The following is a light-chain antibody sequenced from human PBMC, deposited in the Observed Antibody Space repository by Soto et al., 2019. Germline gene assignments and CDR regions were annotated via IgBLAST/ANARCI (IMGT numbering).Light chain of an antibody. Sequence: QSALTQPASVSGSPGQSITISCTGTSSDVGTYKYVSWYQQHPGKAPKLMIYEVSDRPSGVSTRFSGSESGNTASLTISGLEAGDGADYSCSSYTSSSTLVFGGGTKLTVL. CDR3: SSYTSSSTLV. CDR1: SSDVGTYKY. V-gene: IGLV2-14*03. CDR2: EVS. J-gene: IGLJ2*01.